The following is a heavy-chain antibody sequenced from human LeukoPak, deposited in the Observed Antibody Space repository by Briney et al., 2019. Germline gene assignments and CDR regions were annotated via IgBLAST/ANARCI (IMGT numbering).Heavy chain of an antibody. CDR3: ARTYGGGVTDAFDI. V-gene: IGHV4-59*01. J-gene: IGHJ3*02. CDR1: GGSISGYY. CDR2: IYSSGST. D-gene: IGHD2-21*01. Sequence: SETLSLTCFVSGGSISGYYWSWIRQTPGKGLEWIGYIYSSGSTIYNPSLKSRVTMSVDTSMNQFSLRLSSVTAADTAIYYCARTYGGGVTDAFDIWGQGTVVTVSS.